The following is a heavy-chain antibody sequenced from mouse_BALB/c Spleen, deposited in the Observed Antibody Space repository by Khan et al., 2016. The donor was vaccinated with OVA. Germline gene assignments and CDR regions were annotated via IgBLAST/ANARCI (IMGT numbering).Heavy chain of an antibody. V-gene: IGHV9-3-1*01. CDR2: INTYTGEP. Sequence: LVESGPELKKPGETVKISCKASGYMFTNYGMDWVKQAPGKGLKWMGWINTYTGEPTYADDFKGRFAFSLETSANTAYLQINNLKNEDTATYVCARREYCRSFAYWGKGTLVTVSA. CDR1: GYMFTNYG. J-gene: IGHJ3*01. D-gene: IGHD2-14*01. CDR3: ARREYCRSFAY.